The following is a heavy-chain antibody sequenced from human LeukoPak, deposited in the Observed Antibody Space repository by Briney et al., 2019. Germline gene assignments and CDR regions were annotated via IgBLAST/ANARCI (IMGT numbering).Heavy chain of an antibody. D-gene: IGHD3-16*02. CDR2: IYYSGST. J-gene: IGHJ4*02. CDR3: ARFKGDYVWGSYRPYYFDY. Sequence: SQTLSLTCTVSGGSISSGGYYWSWIRQYPGKGLEWIGYIYYSGSTYYNPSLKSRVTISVDTSKNQFSLKLSSVTAADTAVYYCARFKGDYVWGSYRPYYFDYWGQGTLVTVSS. V-gene: IGHV4-31*03. CDR1: GGSISSGGYY.